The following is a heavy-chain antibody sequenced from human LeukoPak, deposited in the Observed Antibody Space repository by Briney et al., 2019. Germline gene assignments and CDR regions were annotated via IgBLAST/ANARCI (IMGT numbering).Heavy chain of an antibody. V-gene: IGHV3-74*01. Sequence: QPGGSLRLSCAASGFTFSSYWMYWVRQAPGKGLVWVSRINSDGSSTSYADSVKGRCSISRDIAKNTLYLQMNSLRAEDTAVYYCARSPVEVDGFDIWGQGTMVTVSS. CDR1: GFTFSSYW. D-gene: IGHD2-2*01. CDR2: INSDGSST. J-gene: IGHJ3*02. CDR3: ARSPVEVDGFDI.